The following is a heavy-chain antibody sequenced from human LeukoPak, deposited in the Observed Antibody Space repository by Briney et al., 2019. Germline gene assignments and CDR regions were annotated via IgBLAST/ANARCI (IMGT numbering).Heavy chain of an antibody. CDR2: VSGSGGST. CDR1: GFTFSNYA. Sequence: GGSLRLSCAASGFTFSNYAMSWVRQAPGKGLEWVSAVSGSGGSTYYADSVKGRFTISRDNSKNTLYLQMSGLRADDTAVYYCAKDGTPGDYWGQGTRVTVSS. J-gene: IGHJ4*02. D-gene: IGHD2-15*01. CDR3: AKDGTPGDY. V-gene: IGHV3-23*01.